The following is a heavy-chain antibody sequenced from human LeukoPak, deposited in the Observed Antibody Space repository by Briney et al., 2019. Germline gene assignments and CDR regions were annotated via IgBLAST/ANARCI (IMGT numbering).Heavy chain of an antibody. CDR2: ISSSGSTI. CDR3: ARSPTTYYYDSSGYPPPGY. CDR1: GFTFSSYG. D-gene: IGHD3-22*01. J-gene: IGHJ4*02. Sequence: TGGSLRLSCAASGFTFSSYGMRWVRQAPGKGLEWVSYISSSGSTIYYADSVKGRFTISRDNAKNSLYLQMNSLRAEDTAVYYCARSPTTYYYDSSGYPPPGYWGQGTLVTVSS. V-gene: IGHV3-48*01.